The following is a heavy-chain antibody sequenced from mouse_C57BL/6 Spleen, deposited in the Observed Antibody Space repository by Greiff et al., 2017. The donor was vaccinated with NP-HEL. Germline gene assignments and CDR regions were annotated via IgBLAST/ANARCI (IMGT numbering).Heavy chain of an antibody. CDR1: GYTFTDYY. Sequence: QVQLQQSGAELVRPGASVKLSCKASGYTFTDYYINWVKQRPGQGLEWIARIYPGSGNTYYNEKFKGKATLTAEKSSSTAYMQLSSLTSEDSAVYFCAREDSFITTVEGFAYWGQGTLVTVSA. J-gene: IGHJ3*01. D-gene: IGHD1-1*01. CDR3: AREDSFITTVEGFAY. V-gene: IGHV1-76*01. CDR2: IYPGSGNT.